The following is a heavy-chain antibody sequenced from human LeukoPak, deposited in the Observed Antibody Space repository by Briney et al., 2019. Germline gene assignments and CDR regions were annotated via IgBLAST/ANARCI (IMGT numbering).Heavy chain of an antibody. D-gene: IGHD2-2*02. Sequence: VASVKVSCKASGYTFHSYGISWARQAPGQGLEWMGWISAYNGNRNYAQKFEDRVTMTTDTSTSTVYMELRSLRSDDTAVYYCARGRGYCSSTSCYTDAFDIWGQGTMVTVSS. V-gene: IGHV1-18*01. J-gene: IGHJ3*02. CDR2: ISAYNGNR. CDR1: GYTFHSYG. CDR3: ARGRGYCSSTSCYTDAFDI.